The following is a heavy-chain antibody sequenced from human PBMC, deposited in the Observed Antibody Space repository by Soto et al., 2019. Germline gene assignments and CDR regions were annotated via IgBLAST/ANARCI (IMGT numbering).Heavy chain of an antibody. J-gene: IGHJ3*02. Sequence: EVQLVESGGGLVKPGGSLRLSCAASEFTLSNAWMNWVRQAPGKGLEWVGRIKRKTEGGTTDYAAPVKGRCTISRDDSENTVFLQMNSLKTEDTAVYYCTPWSRSLRFLEWFHHSYAFGIWGQGTLVTVS. CDR2: IKRKTEGGTT. CDR1: EFTLSNAW. CDR3: TPWSRSLRFLEWFHHSYAFGI. D-gene: IGHD3-3*01. V-gene: IGHV3-15*01.